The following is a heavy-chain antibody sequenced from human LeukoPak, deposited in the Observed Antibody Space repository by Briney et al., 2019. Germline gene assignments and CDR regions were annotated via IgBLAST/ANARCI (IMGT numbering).Heavy chain of an antibody. V-gene: IGHV1-69*05. CDR3: ARGGWSDVGYYYYYYMDV. J-gene: IGHJ6*03. Sequence: SVKVSCKAPGGTFSSYAISWVRQAPGQGLEWMGGIIPIFGTTKYAQKFQGRVTITTDESTSTAYMELSSLTSEDTARYYCARGGWSDVGYYYYYYMDVWGKGTTVTVSS. D-gene: IGHD6-19*01. CDR2: IIPIFGTT. CDR1: GGTFSSYA.